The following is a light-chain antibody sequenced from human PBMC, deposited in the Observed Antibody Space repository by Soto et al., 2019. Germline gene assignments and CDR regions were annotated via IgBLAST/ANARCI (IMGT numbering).Light chain of an antibody. J-gene: IGKJ5*01. V-gene: IGKV3-15*01. CDR2: DAS. CDR3: QQYNDWPPIT. CDR1: QSVSSN. Sequence: IVLTQSPATLSLSPGKIATLSCSASQSVSSNLAWYQQKPGQAPRLLIYDASTRATVIPARFSGSGSGTEFTLTISSLQSEDFAVYYCQQYNDWPPITFGQGTRLEIK.